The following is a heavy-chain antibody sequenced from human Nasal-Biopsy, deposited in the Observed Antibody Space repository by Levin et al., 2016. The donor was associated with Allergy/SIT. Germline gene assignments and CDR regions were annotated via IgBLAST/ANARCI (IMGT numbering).Heavy chain of an antibody. CDR2: ISSSGSTI. CDR1: GFIFSTYS. CDR3: AGSDSDFSTGSKRGFDP. Sequence: GGSLRLSCAASGFIFSTYSMSWVRQTPGKGLEWLSYISSSGSTIYYADSVKGRFTISRDNAKNSLYLQMNSLRAEDTAMYYCAGSDSDFSTGSKRGFDPWGRGTLVTVSS. D-gene: IGHD3/OR15-3a*01. V-gene: IGHV3-48*01. J-gene: IGHJ5*02.